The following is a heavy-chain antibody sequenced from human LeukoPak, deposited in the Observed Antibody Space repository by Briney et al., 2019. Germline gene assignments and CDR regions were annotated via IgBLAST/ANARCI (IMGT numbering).Heavy chain of an antibody. Sequence: GGSLRLSCAAPGFTFSSYSMNWVRQAPGKGLEWVAVISYDGSNKYYADSVKGRFTISRDISKNTLYLQMNSLRAEDTAVYYCARGQATLDAFDIWGQGTMVTVSS. CDR1: GFTFSSYS. V-gene: IGHV3-30*19. CDR2: ISYDGSNK. CDR3: ARGQATLDAFDI. D-gene: IGHD1-26*01. J-gene: IGHJ3*02.